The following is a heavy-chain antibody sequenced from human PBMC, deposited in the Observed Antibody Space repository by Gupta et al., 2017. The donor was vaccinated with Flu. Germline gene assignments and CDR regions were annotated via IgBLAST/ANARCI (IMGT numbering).Heavy chain of an antibody. CDR2: IGTAGDT. CDR1: GFTFSSYD. V-gene: IGHV3-13*04. J-gene: IGHJ4*02. Sequence: EVQLVESGGGLVQPGGSLRLSCAASGFTFSSYDMHWVRQATGKDLEWVSAIGTAGDTYYPGSVKGRFTISRENAKNSLYLQMNSLRAGDTAVYYCARGSGRSVPFDYWGQGTLVTVSS. CDR3: ARGSGRSVPFDY. D-gene: IGHD3-10*01.